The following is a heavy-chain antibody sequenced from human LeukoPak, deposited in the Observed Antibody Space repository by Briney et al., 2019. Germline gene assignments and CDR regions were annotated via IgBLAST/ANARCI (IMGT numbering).Heavy chain of an antibody. V-gene: IGHV1-2*02. Sequence: ASVKVSCKASGYTFTGYCMHWVRQAPGQGLEWMGWINPNSGGTNYAQKFQGRVTMTRDTSISTAYMELSRLRSDDTAVYYCARDETIFGVVTSFDYWGQGTLVTVSS. D-gene: IGHD3-3*01. CDR1: GYTFTGYC. CDR2: INPNSGGT. J-gene: IGHJ4*02. CDR3: ARDETIFGVVTSFDY.